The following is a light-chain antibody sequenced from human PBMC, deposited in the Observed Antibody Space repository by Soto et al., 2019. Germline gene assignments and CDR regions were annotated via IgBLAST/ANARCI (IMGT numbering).Light chain of an antibody. J-gene: IGKJ3*01. CDR2: GAS. CDR1: QTVNSN. Sequence: EIVMTQSPATLSVSPGERATLSCRASQTVNSNLAWYQKKPGQAPRLLIYGASTRAPGIPARFSGSGSGTDFTLTISSLQPEDFATYYCQQSYSTPWTFGPGTKVDIK. V-gene: IGKV3D-15*01. CDR3: QQSYSTPWT.